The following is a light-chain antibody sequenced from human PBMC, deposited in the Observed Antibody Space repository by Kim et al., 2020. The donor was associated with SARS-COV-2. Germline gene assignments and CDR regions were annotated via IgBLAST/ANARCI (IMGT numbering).Light chain of an antibody. J-gene: IGKJ2*01. V-gene: IGKV3-20*01. CDR3: QQYGSSPYT. CDR1: RSVSRSY. CDR2: GAS. Sequence: LSPGERATLSCRASRSVSRSYLAWYQQRPGQAPRLLIYGASSRATDIPDRFTGSGSGTDFTLTISRLEPEDFAVYYCQQYGSSPYTFGQGTKLEI.